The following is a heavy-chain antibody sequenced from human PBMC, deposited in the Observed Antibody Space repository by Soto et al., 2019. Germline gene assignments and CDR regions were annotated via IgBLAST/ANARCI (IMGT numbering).Heavy chain of an antibody. V-gene: IGHV3-23*01. CDR1: RFTFSTYA. CDR3: AKIAEAVAGTVYGY. J-gene: IGHJ4*02. CDR2: ISGSGGRT. Sequence: GGSLRLSCAVSRFTFSTYAMGCVRQAPGKGLEWVSNISGSGGRTYYADSVKGRFTISRDNSKNTLYLQMNSLRAEDTAVYYCAKIAEAVAGTVYGYWGQGTLVTVSS. D-gene: IGHD6-19*01.